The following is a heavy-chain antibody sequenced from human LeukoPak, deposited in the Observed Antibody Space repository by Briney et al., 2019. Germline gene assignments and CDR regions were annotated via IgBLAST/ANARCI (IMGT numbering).Heavy chain of an antibody. CDR2: MNPDIGNT. D-gene: IGHD5-12*01. Sequence: GASVKVSFNASGYSFTKFDVNWVRQATGQGLEWMGWMNPDIGNTDHAQKFQGRVTMTRDTSINTAYLELSSLTSDDTAVYYCARMGYSGYNFPFYYMDVWGKGTPVTVS. J-gene: IGHJ6*03. CDR1: GYSFTKFD. CDR3: ARMGYSGYNFPFYYMDV. V-gene: IGHV1-8*01.